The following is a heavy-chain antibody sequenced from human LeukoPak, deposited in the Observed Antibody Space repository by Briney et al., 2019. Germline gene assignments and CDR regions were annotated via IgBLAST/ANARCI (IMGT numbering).Heavy chain of an antibody. CDR2: IYISGST. J-gene: IGHJ4*02. D-gene: IGHD3-16*02. CDR1: GGSISSYY. V-gene: IGHV4-4*07. CDR3: ARDPPVWGSYCYTGGFDY. Sequence: PSEXLSLTCTVSGGSISSYYWSWIRQPAGKGLEGIGRIYISGSTNYNPSLTRRGTMSVETTKKQFSLKLSSVTAADTAVYYCARDPPVWGSYCYTGGFDYWGQGTLVTVSS.